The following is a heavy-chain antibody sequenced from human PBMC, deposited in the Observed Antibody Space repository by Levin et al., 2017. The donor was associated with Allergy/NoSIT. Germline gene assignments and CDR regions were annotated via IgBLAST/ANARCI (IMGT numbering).Heavy chain of an antibody. Sequence: GASVKVSCKASGGTFSSYAISWVRQAPGQGLEWMGGIIPIFGTANYAQKFQGRVTITADESTSTAYMELSSLRSEDTAVYYCARVLINYYDSSPFDYWGQGTLVTVSS. J-gene: IGHJ4*02. CDR3: ARVLINYYDSSPFDY. V-gene: IGHV1-69*13. CDR2: IIPIFGTA. CDR1: GGTFSSYA. D-gene: IGHD3-22*01.